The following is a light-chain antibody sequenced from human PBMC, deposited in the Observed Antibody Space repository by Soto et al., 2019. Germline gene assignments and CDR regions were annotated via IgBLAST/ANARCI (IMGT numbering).Light chain of an antibody. CDR2: RTS. Sequence: VMTPSSANPAFSPGEGAPLSRTGSQSISSNLAWYQQKPGQAPRLLMFRTSSRATGFPARFSGSGSGTEFNLTISSLQSEDFGVYYCQQYNNWPRATFGGGTKVDNK. J-gene: IGKJ4*01. CDR3: QQYNNWPRAT. V-gene: IGKV3-15*01. CDR1: QSISSN.